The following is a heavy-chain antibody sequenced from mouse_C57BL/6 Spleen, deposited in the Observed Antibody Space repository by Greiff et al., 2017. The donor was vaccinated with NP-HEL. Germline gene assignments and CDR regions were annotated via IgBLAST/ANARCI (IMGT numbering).Heavy chain of an antibody. CDR1: GFTFSDYY. D-gene: IGHD1-1*01. CDR2: ISNGGGST. Sequence: EVQRVESGGGLVQPGGSLKLSCAASGFTFSDYYMYWVRQTPEKRLEWVAYISNGGGSTYYPDTVKGRFTISRDNAKNTLYLQMSRLKSEDTAMYYCARQDYYGSSPYFDYWGQGTTLTVSS. V-gene: IGHV5-12*01. CDR3: ARQDYYGSSPYFDY. J-gene: IGHJ2*01.